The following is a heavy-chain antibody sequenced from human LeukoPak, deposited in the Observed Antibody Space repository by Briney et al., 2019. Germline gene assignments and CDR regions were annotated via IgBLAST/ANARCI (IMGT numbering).Heavy chain of an antibody. CDR2: ISYDGSNK. CDR3: ARTKSGYSGYPFDY. Sequence: TGGSLRLSCAASGFTFSSYAMHWVRQAPGEGLEWVATISYDGSNKYYADSVKGRFTISRDNSRNTLYLQMNSLRAEDTAVYYCARTKSGYSGYPFDYWGQGTLVTVSS. D-gene: IGHD5-12*01. V-gene: IGHV3-30-3*01. J-gene: IGHJ4*02. CDR1: GFTFSSYA.